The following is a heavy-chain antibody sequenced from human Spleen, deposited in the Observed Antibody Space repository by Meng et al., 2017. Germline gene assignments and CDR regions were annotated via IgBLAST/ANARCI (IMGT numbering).Heavy chain of an antibody. V-gene: IGHV3-15*01. CDR2: IKRGGTT. CDR3: AAAWELLPPGY. CDR1: GLTFSDAW. Sequence: EVQLVDSGGGLVKPGGSLRLSCAVSGLTFSDAWMSWVRQAPGKGLEWLGRIKRGGTTDYAAPVKGRFTISRDDSINMVYLQMNNLRTEDTALYYCAAAWELLPPGYWGQGTLVTVSS. J-gene: IGHJ4*02. D-gene: IGHD1-26*01.